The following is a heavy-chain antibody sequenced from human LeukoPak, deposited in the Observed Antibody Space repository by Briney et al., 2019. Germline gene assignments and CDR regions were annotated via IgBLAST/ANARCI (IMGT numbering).Heavy chain of an antibody. V-gene: IGHV3-23*01. Sequence: GGSLRLSCAASGFTFSGYAMSWVRQAPGKGLEWVSATSNNGGSTYYADSVKGRFTISRDNSKNTLYLQMNSLRAEDTALYYCAKVLYDYIWGNYRYGAFDVWGQGTMVTVS. CDR1: GFTFSGYA. CDR3: AKVLYDYIWGNYRYGAFDV. CDR2: TSNNGGST. D-gene: IGHD3-16*02. J-gene: IGHJ3*01.